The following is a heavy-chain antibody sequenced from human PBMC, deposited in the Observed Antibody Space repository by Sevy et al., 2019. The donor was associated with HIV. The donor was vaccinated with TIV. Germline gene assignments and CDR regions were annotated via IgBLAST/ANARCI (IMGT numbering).Heavy chain of an antibody. CDR2: FSFGCGRI. CDR1: GFTFSKYS. D-gene: IGHD2-8*01. CDR3: AREGCTKPHDY. V-gene: IGHV3-23*01. J-gene: IGHJ4*02. Sequence: GGSLRLSCEASGFTFSKYSMSWVRQAPGKGLEWVSTFSFGCGRINYADSVKGRFTISRDDSKNTLYLQMKSLRAEDTAVYYCAREGCTKPHDYWGQGTLVTVSS.